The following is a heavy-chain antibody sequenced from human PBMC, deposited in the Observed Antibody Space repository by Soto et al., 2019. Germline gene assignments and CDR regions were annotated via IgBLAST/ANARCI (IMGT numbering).Heavy chain of an antibody. CDR2: ISYDGNNK. V-gene: IGHV3-30-3*01. CDR1: GFTVCSYA. J-gene: IGHJ4*02. Sequence: PGGSLRLACAASGFTVCSYAMEGVRKARGKGLEWVAVISYDGNNKYYADAVDGRFTISRDNSKNTLYLQMNSLRAEDTAVYYCARDHSSGWLSYFDYWGQGTLVTVSS. CDR3: ARDHSSGWLSYFDY. D-gene: IGHD6-19*01.